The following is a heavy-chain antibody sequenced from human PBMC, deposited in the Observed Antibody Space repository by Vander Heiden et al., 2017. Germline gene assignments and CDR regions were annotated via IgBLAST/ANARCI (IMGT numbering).Heavy chain of an antibody. V-gene: IGHV3-15*07. CDR3: TTGGSYSAFDI. D-gene: IGHD1-26*01. Sequence: EVQLVESGGGLEKTGGSLSLSCVVRGFTFTSAWRNGVRQGPRKGLESVGLNKSKAEGGATDYAAPVKGRFTISRDDSENTMYLQMNSLKSEDTAVYYCTTGGSYSAFDIWGQGTMVTVSS. CDR1: GFTFTSAW. CDR2: NKSKAEGGAT. J-gene: IGHJ3*02.